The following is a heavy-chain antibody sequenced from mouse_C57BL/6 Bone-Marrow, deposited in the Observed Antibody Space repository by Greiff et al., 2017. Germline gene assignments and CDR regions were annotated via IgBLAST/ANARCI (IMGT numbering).Heavy chain of an antibody. CDR2: IDPENGDT. Sequence: EVQLQQSGAELVRPGASVKLSCTASGFNIKDDYMHWVKQRPEQGLEWIGWIDPENGDTEYASKFQGKATITAKTSSNTAYLQLSSLTSEDTAVYYCTTGPPDGYWFAYWGQGTLVTVSA. D-gene: IGHD2-3*01. CDR1: GFNIKDDY. V-gene: IGHV14-4*01. J-gene: IGHJ3*01. CDR3: TTGPPDGYWFAY.